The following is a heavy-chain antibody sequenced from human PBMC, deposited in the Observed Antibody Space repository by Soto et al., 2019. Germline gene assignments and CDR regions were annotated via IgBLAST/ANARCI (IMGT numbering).Heavy chain of an antibody. CDR3: GRKTVATKRGYGMDV. CDR1: GGSFSGYY. D-gene: IGHD5-12*01. Sequence: SETLSLTCAVYGGSFSGYYWTWIRQPPGTGLEWIGYIYYSGSTNYNPSLKSRVTISVDTSKNQFSLKLSSVTAADTAVYYCGRKTVATKRGYGMDVWGQGTTVTVSS. CDR2: IYYSGST. V-gene: IGHV4-59*01. J-gene: IGHJ6*02.